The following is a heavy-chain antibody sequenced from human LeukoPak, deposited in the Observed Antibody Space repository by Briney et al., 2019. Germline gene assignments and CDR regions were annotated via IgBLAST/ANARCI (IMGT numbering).Heavy chain of an antibody. J-gene: IGHJ5*02. V-gene: IGHV3-30*04. D-gene: IGHD6-6*01. CDR3: ATDMRGGSSSSPA. CDR2: ISYDGSNK. CDR1: GFTFSSYA. Sequence: GGSLRLSCAASGFTFSSYAMHWVRQAPGKGLEWVTFISYDGSNKNYADSVKGRFTISRDNFKDTLYLQMNSLRVQDTAVYYCATDMRGGSSSSPAWGQGTLVTVSS.